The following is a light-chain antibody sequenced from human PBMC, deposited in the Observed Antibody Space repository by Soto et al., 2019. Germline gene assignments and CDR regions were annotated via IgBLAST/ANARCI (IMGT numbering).Light chain of an antibody. V-gene: IGLV4-60*02. J-gene: IGLJ2*01. CDR2: LESSGSY. Sequence: QSVLTQSSSASASLGSSVKLTCTLSSGHSSYIIAWHQQQPGKAPRYLMKLESSGSYNKGSGVPDRFSGSSSGADRYLTISNLQFEDEANYYCYTWDSNTRVFGGGTKLTVL. CDR3: YTWDSNTRV. CDR1: SGHSSYI.